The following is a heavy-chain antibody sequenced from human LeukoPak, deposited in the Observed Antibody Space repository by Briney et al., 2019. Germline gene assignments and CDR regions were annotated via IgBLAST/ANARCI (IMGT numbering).Heavy chain of an antibody. CDR2: INRSAST. D-gene: IGHD3-22*01. CDR3: ARLGRRSSGYYILGGSPNWFDP. Sequence: SETLSLTCVLYGGSSTNYFWSWIRQPPGKGLEWIGEINRSASTNYNPSLKSRVTISVDTSKNQFSLKLSSVTAADTAVYYCARLGRRSSGYYILGGSPNWFDPWGQGTLVTVSS. CDR1: GGSSTNYF. J-gene: IGHJ5*02. V-gene: IGHV4-34*01.